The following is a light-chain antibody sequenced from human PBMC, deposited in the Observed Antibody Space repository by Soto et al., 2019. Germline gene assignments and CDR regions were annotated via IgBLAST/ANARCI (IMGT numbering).Light chain of an antibody. J-gene: IGKJ1*01. CDR3: QQYNNYPRT. Sequence: DIQMTQSPSTLSASIGDRVTITCRASESIRTWLAWYQHKPGKAPKFLIYDASSLESGVPSRFSGSGSGTEFTLTISNLQPDEFATYFCQQYNNYPRTFGQGTKVDI. CDR1: ESIRTW. CDR2: DAS. V-gene: IGKV1-5*01.